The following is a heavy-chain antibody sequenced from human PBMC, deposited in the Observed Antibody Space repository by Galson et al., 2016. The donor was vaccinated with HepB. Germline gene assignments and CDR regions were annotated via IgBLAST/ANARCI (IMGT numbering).Heavy chain of an antibody. J-gene: IGHJ3*02. V-gene: IGHV3-30*03. Sequence: SLRLSCAASGFTFSSYGMNWVRQAPGKGLEWVAVISYDGSKKYYADSAKGRFTISRDNSKNTLYPQMNSLRDEDTAVYYCARSRIIYCGSTSCYDAFDIWGQGTMVTVSS. D-gene: IGHD2-2*01. CDR2: ISYDGSKK. CDR3: ARSRIIYCGSTSCYDAFDI. CDR1: GFTFSSYG.